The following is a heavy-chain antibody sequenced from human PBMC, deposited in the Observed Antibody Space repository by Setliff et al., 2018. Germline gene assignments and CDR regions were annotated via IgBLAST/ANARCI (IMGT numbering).Heavy chain of an antibody. CDR1: GYSISSGYY. J-gene: IGHJ4*02. V-gene: IGHV4-38-2*02. CDR3: ARDLNRGSFDF. D-gene: IGHD3-16*01. CDR2: MYHSGST. Sequence: SETLSLTCTVSGYSISSGYYWGWIRQPPGKGLEWIGTMYHSGSTYYNPSLKSRVAISVDTSKNQFSLKLSSVTAADTAVYHCARDLNRGSFDFWGQGTLSPSPQ.